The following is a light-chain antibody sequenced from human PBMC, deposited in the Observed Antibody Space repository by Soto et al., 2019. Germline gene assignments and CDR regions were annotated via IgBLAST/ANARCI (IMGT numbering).Light chain of an antibody. Sequence: NFMLTQPHSVSESPGKTVTISCTRSSVSIDSNYVQWYQQRPGSAPTTVLYEDHQRPSGVPDRFSGAIDSSSNSASLTISGLKTEDEADYYCQSYDSGILVFGGGTKVTVL. J-gene: IGLJ3*02. CDR1: SVSIDSNY. CDR2: EDH. V-gene: IGLV6-57*04. CDR3: QSYDSGILV.